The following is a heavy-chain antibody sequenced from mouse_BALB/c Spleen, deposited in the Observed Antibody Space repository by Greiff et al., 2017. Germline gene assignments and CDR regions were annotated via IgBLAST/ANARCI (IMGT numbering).Heavy chain of an antibody. J-gene: IGHJ1*01. CDR1: GYSITSDYA. V-gene: IGHV3-2*02. Sequence: DVKLQESGPGLVKPSQSLSLTCTVTGYSITSDYAWNWIRQFPGNKLEWMGYISYSGSTSYNPSLKSRISITRDTSKNQFFLQLNSVTTEDTATYYCARGLRLRWYFDVWGAGTTVTVSS. CDR3: ARGLRLRWYFDV. D-gene: IGHD1-2*01. CDR2: ISYSGST.